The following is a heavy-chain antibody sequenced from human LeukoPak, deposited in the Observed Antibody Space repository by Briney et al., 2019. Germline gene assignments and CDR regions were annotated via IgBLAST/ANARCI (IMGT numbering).Heavy chain of an antibody. J-gene: IGHJ6*03. V-gene: IGHV1-2*02. D-gene: IGHD6-6*01. Sequence: GASVTVSFKASGYTFTVYYMHWVRQAPGQGLEWMGWINPNSGGTNYAQKFQGRVTMTRDTAISTAYMELSRLRSDDTAVYYCARDGSSSFYYYMDVWGKGTTVTVSS. CDR3: ARDGSSSFYYYMDV. CDR2: INPNSGGT. CDR1: GYTFTVYY.